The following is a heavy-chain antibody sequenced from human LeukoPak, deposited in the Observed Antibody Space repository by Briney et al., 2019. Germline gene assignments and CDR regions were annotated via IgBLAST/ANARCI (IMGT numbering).Heavy chain of an antibody. D-gene: IGHD3-22*01. CDR3: ARVGSPDLDYYDSSGYPYYFDY. J-gene: IGHJ4*02. Sequence: PSETLSLTCAVYGGSFSGYYWSWIRQPPGKGLEWMGEINHSGSTNYNPSLKSRVTISVDTSKNQFSLKLSSVTAADTAVYYCARVGSPDLDYYDSSGYPYYFDYWGQGTLVTVSS. V-gene: IGHV4-34*01. CDR1: GGSFSGYY. CDR2: INHSGST.